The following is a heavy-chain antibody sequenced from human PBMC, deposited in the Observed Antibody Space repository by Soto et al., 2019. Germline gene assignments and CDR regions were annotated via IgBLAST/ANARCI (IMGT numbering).Heavy chain of an antibody. D-gene: IGHD4-17*01. J-gene: IGHJ6*03. V-gene: IGHV3-23*01. CDR2: ISGSGGST. CDR1: GFTFSSYA. Sequence: GGSLRLSCAASGFTFSSYAMSWVRQAPGKGLEWVSAISGSGGSTYYADSVKGRFTISRDNSKNTLYLQMNSLRAEDTAVYYCANQDSSYYGDFTLGYYYMDVWGKGTTVTVSS. CDR3: ANQDSSYYGDFTLGYYYMDV.